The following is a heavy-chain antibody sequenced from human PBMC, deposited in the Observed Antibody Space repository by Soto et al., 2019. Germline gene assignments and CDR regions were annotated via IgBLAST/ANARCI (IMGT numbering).Heavy chain of an antibody. CDR3: ASGMGAENYGMDV. CDR2: INWNGGST. CDR1: GFTFDDYG. D-gene: IGHD3-16*01. J-gene: IGHJ6*02. Sequence: GGSLRLSCAASGFTFDDYGMSWVRQAPGKGLEWVSGINWNGGSTGYADSVKGRFTISRDNTMNSLYLQMNSLRAEDTALYYCASGMGAENYGMDVWGQGTTVTVSS. V-gene: IGHV3-20*04.